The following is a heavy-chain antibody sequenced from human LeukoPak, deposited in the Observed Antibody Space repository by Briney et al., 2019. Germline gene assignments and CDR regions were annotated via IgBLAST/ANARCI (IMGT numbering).Heavy chain of an antibody. Sequence: ASVKVSCKASGYTLTGYYMHWVRQAPGQGLEWMGWINPNSGGTNYAQKFQGRVTMTRDTSISTAYMELSRLRSDDTAVYYCARGRLVDTAMVNDYFDYWGQGTLVTVSS. V-gene: IGHV1-2*02. J-gene: IGHJ4*02. D-gene: IGHD5-18*01. CDR3: ARGRLVDTAMVNDYFDY. CDR2: INPNSGGT. CDR1: GYTLTGYY.